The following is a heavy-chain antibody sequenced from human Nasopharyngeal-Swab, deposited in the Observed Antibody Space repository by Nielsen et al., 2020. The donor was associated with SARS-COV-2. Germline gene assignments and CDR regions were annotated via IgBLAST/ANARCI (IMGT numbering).Heavy chain of an antibody. Sequence: GESLKISCVASGFTFSSYAISWVRQTPGKGLEWLSVISGSGSTTSYADSVKGRFTISRDNSKSTCHLQMNSLRTDDTAVYYCAKVIRGTTVTTAYFDYWGQGTLVTVSS. D-gene: IGHD4-17*01. CDR2: ISGSGSTT. CDR1: GFTFSSYA. CDR3: AKVIRGTTVTTAYFDY. J-gene: IGHJ4*02. V-gene: IGHV3-23*01.